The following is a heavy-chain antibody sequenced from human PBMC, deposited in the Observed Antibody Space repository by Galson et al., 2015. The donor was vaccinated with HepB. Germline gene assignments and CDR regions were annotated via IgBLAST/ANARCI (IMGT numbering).Heavy chain of an antibody. V-gene: IGHV3-9*01. CDR1: GFTFDDYA. J-gene: IGHJ1*01. CDR3: AKDIGSSWYGTEYFLH. Sequence: SMRLSCAASGFTFDDYAIHWVRQAPGKGLEWVSGISWNSGSIGYADSVKGRFTISRDNAKNSLYLQMNSLRAEDTAMYYCAKDIGSSWYGTEYFLHWGQGTLVTVSS. CDR2: ISWNSGSI. D-gene: IGHD2-15*01.